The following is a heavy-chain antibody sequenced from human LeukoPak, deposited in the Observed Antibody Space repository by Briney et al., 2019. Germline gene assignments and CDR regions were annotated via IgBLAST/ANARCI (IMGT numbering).Heavy chain of an antibody. D-gene: IGHD4-11*01. CDR1: GGTFSSYA. Sequence: SVKVSCKASGGTFSSYAISWVRQAPGQGLEWMGGIIPIFGTANYAQKLQGRVTITADESTSTAYMELSSLRSEDTAVYYCARADYQTYYYYGMDVWGQGTTVTVSS. J-gene: IGHJ6*02. V-gene: IGHV1-69*13. CDR2: IIPIFGTA. CDR3: ARADYQTYYYYGMDV.